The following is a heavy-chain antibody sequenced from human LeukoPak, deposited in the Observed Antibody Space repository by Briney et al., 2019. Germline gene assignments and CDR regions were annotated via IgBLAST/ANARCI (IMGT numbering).Heavy chain of an antibody. CDR1: SGSISSGTW. D-gene: IGHD3-16*01. V-gene: IGHV4-4*02. Sequence: SETLSLTCSVSSGSISSGTWWSWVRKPPGKGLEWIGQIYQRGDTKYNPSLNSRITISLDTSKNQFSLKLSSVTAADTAVYYCASTYYDYVWGSYLPVSNYYFDYWGQGTLVTVSS. CDR2: IYQRGDT. CDR3: ASTYYDYVWGSYLPVSNYYFDY. J-gene: IGHJ4*02.